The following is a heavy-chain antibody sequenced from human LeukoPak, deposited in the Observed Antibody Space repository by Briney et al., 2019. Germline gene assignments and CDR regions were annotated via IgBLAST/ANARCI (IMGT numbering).Heavy chain of an antibody. CDR3: VRAPAWLQPRFDY. J-gene: IGHJ4*02. Sequence: GGSLRLSCAASGFTFSSYAMHWVRQAPGKGLEWVAVISYDGSNKYYADSVKGRFTISRDNSKNTLYLQMNSLRAEDTAVYYCVRAPAWLQPRFDYWGQGTLVTVSS. D-gene: IGHD5-24*01. CDR2: ISYDGSNK. V-gene: IGHV3-30-3*01. CDR1: GFTFSSYA.